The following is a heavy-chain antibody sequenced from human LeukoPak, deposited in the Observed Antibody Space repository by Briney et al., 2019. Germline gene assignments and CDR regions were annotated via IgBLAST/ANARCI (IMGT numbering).Heavy chain of an antibody. Sequence: SETLSLTCAVYGGSFSGYYWSWIRQPPGKGLECIGEINHSGSTNYNPSLKSRVTISVDTSKNQFSLKRSSVTAADTAVYYCAIVVPDAWGQGTLVTVSS. V-gene: IGHV4-34*01. CDR2: INHSGST. D-gene: IGHD2-2*01. J-gene: IGHJ5*02. CDR3: AIVVPDA. CDR1: GGSFSGYY.